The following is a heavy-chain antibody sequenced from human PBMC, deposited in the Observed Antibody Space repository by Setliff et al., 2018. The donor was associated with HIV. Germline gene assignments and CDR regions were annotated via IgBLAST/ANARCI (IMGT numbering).Heavy chain of an antibody. CDR3: ARDPGYSTSWYYFDY. V-gene: IGHV1-46*01. CDR1: GYPFTHYY. Sequence: GASVKVSCKTSGYPFTHYYMHWVRQAPGQGLEWIGIINPSGGSTRYAQRFQGRVTMTRDTSTSTVYMELSSLRSEDTAVYYCARDPGYSTSWYYFDYWGQGTLVTVSS. J-gene: IGHJ4*02. CDR2: INPSGGST. D-gene: IGHD6-13*01.